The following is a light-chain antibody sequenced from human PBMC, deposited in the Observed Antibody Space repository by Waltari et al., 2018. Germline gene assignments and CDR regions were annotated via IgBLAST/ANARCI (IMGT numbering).Light chain of an antibody. V-gene: IGLV1-44*01. CDR2: TTN. CDR3: AAWDNSLHGWV. CDR1: SSNIGSNT. J-gene: IGLJ3*02. Sequence: QSVLTQPPSASGTPGQRVTISCSGRSSNIGSNTVNWYQQLPGTAPKLLIYTTNQRPSGVPDRFSGSKSGTSASLAISGLQSEDEADYYCAAWDNSLHGWVFGGGTKLTVL.